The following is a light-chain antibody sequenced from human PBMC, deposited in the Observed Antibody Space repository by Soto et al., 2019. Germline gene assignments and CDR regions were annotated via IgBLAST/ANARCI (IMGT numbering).Light chain of an antibody. CDR1: SSDVGNYNY. Sequence: QSALTQPASVSGSPGQSITISCTGTSSDVGNYNYVSWYQQHPGKAPKLMIYDVSNRPSGVSSRFSGSKSGNTASLTISGLQAEDEADYYCSSYTSSSTPYVFGTGTKLTVL. V-gene: IGLV2-14*01. J-gene: IGLJ1*01. CDR2: DVS. CDR3: SSYTSSSTPYV.